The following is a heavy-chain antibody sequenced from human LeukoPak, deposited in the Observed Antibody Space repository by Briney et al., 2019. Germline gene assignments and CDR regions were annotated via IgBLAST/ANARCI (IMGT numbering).Heavy chain of an antibody. CDR2: ISYDRSHK. V-gene: IGHV3-30*18. CDR3: AKGARGDTVTSIVGLNWFDP. Sequence: PGGSLRLSCAASGITFSSYGMHWVRQAPGKXLEWVAVISYDRSHKYYVDFVKGRFSISRENSKNTLYLQMNSLRADDTAVYYCAKGARGDTVTSIVGLNWFDPWGQGTLVTVSS. J-gene: IGHJ5*02. CDR1: GITFSSYG. D-gene: IGHD4-17*01.